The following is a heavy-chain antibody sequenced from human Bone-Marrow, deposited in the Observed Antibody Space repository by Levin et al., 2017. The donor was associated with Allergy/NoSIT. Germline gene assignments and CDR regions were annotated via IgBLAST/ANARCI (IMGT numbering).Heavy chain of an antibody. V-gene: IGHV4-59*01. D-gene: IGHD5-12*01. CDR3: ASLGYTISYYDYAMDV. CDR2: IKNSGTT. Sequence: SQTLLLTCSVSGGSISNSYWSWIRQAPGKGLEWIGYIKNSGTTKYNPSLNSRVTISADTSKNQVSLRLTSVTAADTAVYYCASLGYTISYYDYAMDVWGQGTTVTVSS. J-gene: IGHJ6*02. CDR1: GGSISNSY.